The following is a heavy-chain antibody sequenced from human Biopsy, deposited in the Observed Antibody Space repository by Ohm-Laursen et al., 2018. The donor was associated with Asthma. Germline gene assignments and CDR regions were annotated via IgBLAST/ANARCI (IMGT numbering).Heavy chain of an antibody. CDR3: ARDVMEWYLPAFDF. D-gene: IGHD3-3*01. V-gene: IGHV3-30-3*01. CDR1: GFTFRSYA. Sequence: SLRLSCTASGFTFRSYAMHWVRQAPGKGLEWVAVGGSYYDGGLKYYADFVNGRFTVSRDDSKNTLYLQMNSLRPDDTAVYYCARDVMEWYLPAFDFWGQGTLVTVSS. J-gene: IGHJ4*02. CDR2: GGSYYDGGLK.